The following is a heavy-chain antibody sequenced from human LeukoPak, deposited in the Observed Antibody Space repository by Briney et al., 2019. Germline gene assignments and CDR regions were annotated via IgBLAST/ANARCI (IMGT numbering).Heavy chain of an antibody. CDR2: IYYSGST. Sequence: SETLSLTCTVSGGSISSYYWSWIRQPPGKGLEWIGYIYYSGSTNYNPSLKSRVTISVDTSKNQFSLKLSSVTAADTAVYYCARWYYYNSSYWYFDLWGRGTLVTVSS. V-gene: IGHV4-59*01. CDR1: GGSISSYY. D-gene: IGHD3-22*01. J-gene: IGHJ2*01. CDR3: ARWYYYNSSYWYFDL.